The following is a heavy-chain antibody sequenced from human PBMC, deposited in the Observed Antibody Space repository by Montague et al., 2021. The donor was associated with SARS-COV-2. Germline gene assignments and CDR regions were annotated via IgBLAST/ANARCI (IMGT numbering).Heavy chain of an antibody. V-gene: IGHV4-31*03. CDR3: ARGPRLGEFSLMVDS. CDR1: SGSVSSGRYQ. CDR2: ISSSGKT. J-gene: IGHJ4*03. Sequence: TLSLTCTVSSGSVSSGRYQWSWIRQFSGKVLEWIGHISSSGKTKYNASLKSRVTVAMDTSKNQLSLRVTSVTAADTAVYYCARGPRLGEFSLMVDSWGQGTLVTVSS. D-gene: IGHD3-16*02.